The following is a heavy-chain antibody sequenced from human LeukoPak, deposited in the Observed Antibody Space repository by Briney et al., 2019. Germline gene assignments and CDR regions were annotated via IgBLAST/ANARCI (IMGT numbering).Heavy chain of an antibody. CDR1: GFTFSSYS. Sequence: GGSLRLSCAASGFTFSSYSMNWVRQAPGKGLEWVSSISSSSSYIYYADSVKGRFTISRDNAKNSLYLQMNSLRAEDTAVYYCATHDFVRRGFDIWGQGTMVTVSS. V-gene: IGHV3-21*01. CDR2: ISSSSSYI. D-gene: IGHD3-3*01. J-gene: IGHJ3*02. CDR3: ATHDFVRRGFDI.